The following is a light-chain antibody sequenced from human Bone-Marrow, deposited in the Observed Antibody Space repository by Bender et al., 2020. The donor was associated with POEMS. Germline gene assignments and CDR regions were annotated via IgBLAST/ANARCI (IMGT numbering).Light chain of an antibody. V-gene: IGLV2-8*01. CDR3: SSYAGNNNLI. Sequence: QSALTQPASVSGSPGQSITISCTGSSTDVGNGNYVAWYQRHPGKAPKRLIYEVSKRPSGVPDRFSGSKSGNTASLTVSWLQPEDEADYFCSSYAGNNNLIFGGGTRLTVL. CDR1: STDVGNGNY. CDR2: EVS. J-gene: IGLJ2*01.